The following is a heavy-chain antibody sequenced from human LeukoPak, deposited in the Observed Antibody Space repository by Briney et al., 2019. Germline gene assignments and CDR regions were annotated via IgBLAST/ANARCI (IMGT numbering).Heavy chain of an antibody. CDR3: ARVGNSVTYYYDSSGPFDY. Sequence: ETLSLTCTVSGYSISSGYYWGRIRQPPGKGLEWIGSIYHSGSTYYNPSLKSRVTISVDTSKNQFSLKLSSVTAADTAVYYCARVGNSVTYYYDSSGPFDYWGQGTLVTVSS. CDR1: GYSISSGYY. J-gene: IGHJ4*02. CDR2: IYHSGST. V-gene: IGHV4-38-2*02. D-gene: IGHD3-22*01.